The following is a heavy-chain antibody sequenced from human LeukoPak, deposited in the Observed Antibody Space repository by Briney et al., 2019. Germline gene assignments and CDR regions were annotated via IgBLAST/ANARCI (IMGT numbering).Heavy chain of an antibody. CDR1: GGSISSSSYF. CDR2: IFYSGST. Sequence: SETLSLTFTVSGGSISSSSYFWGWVRQPPGKGLEWIGSIFYSGSTYYNPSLRSRVTVSLDTSKNQFSLKLSSVTAADTAVYYCARHVKSGSSGGNFDYWGQGTLVTVSS. J-gene: IGHJ4*02. V-gene: IGHV4-39*01. CDR3: ARHVKSGSSGGNFDY. D-gene: IGHD1-26*01.